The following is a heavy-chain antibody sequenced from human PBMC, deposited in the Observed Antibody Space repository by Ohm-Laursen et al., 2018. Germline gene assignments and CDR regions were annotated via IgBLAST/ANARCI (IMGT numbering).Heavy chain of an antibody. CDR3: ARHGWVGAIIWFDP. CDR2: LYSSGNT. CDR1: GGSIRSGAYY. Sequence: TLSLTCSVSGGSIRSGAYYWTWIRQHPGKGLEWIGYLYSSGNTYYSPSFQGRTAISVDTSKTQFFLKLDSVTAADTAVYYCARHGWVGAIIWFDPWGQGTLVTVSS. V-gene: IGHV4-31*03. J-gene: IGHJ5*02. D-gene: IGHD1-26*01.